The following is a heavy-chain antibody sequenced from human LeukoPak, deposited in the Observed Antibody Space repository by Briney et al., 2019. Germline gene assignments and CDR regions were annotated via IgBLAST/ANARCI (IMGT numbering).Heavy chain of an antibody. Sequence: SETLSLTCTVSGGSISSGGYYWSWIRQHPGKGLEWIGYIYYSGSTYYNPSLKSRVTISVDTSKNQFSLKLSSVTAADTAVYYCARGSYDSSGYYYALDYWGQGTLVTDSS. V-gene: IGHV4-31*03. D-gene: IGHD3-22*01. CDR1: GGSISSGGYY. J-gene: IGHJ4*02. CDR2: IYYSGST. CDR3: ARGSYDSSGYYYALDY.